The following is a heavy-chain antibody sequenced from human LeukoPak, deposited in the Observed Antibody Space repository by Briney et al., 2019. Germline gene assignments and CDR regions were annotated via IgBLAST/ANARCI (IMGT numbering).Heavy chain of an antibody. CDR3: ARADYGDYDLRPEYFQH. V-gene: IGHV4-38-2*02. Sequence: PSETLSLTCSVSGYSISSGYYWGWIRQPPGKGLKWIGNIYHSGSTYYNPSLKSRVTISVDKSKNQFSLNLSSVTATDTAVYYCARADYGDYDLRPEYFQHWGQGTLVTVSS. CDR2: IYHSGST. J-gene: IGHJ1*01. CDR1: GYSISSGYY. D-gene: IGHD4-17*01.